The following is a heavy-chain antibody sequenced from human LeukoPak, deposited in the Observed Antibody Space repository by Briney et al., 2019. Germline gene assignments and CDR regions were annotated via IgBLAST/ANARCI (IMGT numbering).Heavy chain of an antibody. V-gene: IGHV3-7*01. CDR2: IKQDGSEK. CDR1: GFTFSSYW. D-gene: IGHD6-19*01. CDR3: ARVQVGVAVAGYNWFDP. J-gene: IGHJ5*02. Sequence: GGSLRLSCAASGFTFSSYWMSWVRQAPGKGLEWVANIKQDGSEKYYVDSVKGRFTISRDNAKNSLYLQMNSLRAEDTAVYYCARVQVGVAVAGYNWFDPWGQGTLVTVSS.